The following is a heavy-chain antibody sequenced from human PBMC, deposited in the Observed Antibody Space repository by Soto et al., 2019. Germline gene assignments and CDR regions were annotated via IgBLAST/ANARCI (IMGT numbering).Heavy chain of an antibody. CDR3: ARGRWNDVGWFDP. CDR2: IYYSGNT. V-gene: IGHV4-39*01. J-gene: IGHJ5*02. Sequence: SETLSLTCTVSGGSISSSNYYWGWVRQPPGKGLEWIGSIYYSGNTYYNPSLKSRVTISVDTSKNQFSLKLSTVTAAETALYYCARGRWNDVGWFDPWGQGTLVTVSS. CDR1: GGSISSSNYY. D-gene: IGHD1-1*01.